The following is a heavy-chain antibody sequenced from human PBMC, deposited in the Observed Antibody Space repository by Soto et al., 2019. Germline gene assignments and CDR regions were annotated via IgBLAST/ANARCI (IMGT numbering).Heavy chain of an antibody. Sequence: PSETLSLTCTVSGGSISSGDYYWSWIRQPPGKGLEWIGYIYYSGSTYYNPSLKSRVTISVDTSKNQSSLKLSSVTAADTAVYYCARATGVVVIIDWGQGTLVTVSS. CDR1: GGSISSGDYY. CDR2: IYYSGST. J-gene: IGHJ4*02. D-gene: IGHD3-22*01. CDR3: ARATGVVVIID. V-gene: IGHV4-30-4*01.